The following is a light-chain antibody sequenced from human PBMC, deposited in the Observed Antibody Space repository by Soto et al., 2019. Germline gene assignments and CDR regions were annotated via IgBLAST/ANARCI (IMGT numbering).Light chain of an antibody. Sequence: SCELTQPPSVSVAPGTTDRITFGGTNIGSKSVYWYQQKPGQAPVLVIYYDNTRPSGIPERISGSNSGNTATLTFSRVEAGDEADYYCQVWDTSSDHVVLGGGTKLTVL. CDR1: NIGSKS. CDR2: YDN. V-gene: IGLV3-21*04. CDR3: QVWDTSSDHVV. J-gene: IGLJ2*01.